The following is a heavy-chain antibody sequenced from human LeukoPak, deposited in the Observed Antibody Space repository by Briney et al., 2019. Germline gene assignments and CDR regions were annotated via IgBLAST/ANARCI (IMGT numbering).Heavy chain of an antibody. CDR3: AKDQSDSGRSYY. J-gene: IGHJ4*02. D-gene: IGHD1-26*01. CDR2: ISGSGGST. V-gene: IGHV3-23*01. Sequence: PGGSLRLSCAASGFTFSSYAMSWVRQAPGKGLGWVSAISGSGGSTYYADSVKGRFTISRDNSKNTLYLQMNSLRAEDTAVYYCAKDQSDSGRSYYWGQGTLVTVSS. CDR1: GFTFSSYA.